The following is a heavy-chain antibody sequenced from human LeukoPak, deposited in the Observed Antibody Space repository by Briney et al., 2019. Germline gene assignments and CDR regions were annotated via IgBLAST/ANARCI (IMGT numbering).Heavy chain of an antibody. D-gene: IGHD4-17*01. CDR2: IYYSGST. Sequence: PSETLSLTCTVSGGSISSYYWSRIRQPPGKGLEWIGYIYYSGSTNYNPSLKSRVTISVDTSKNQFSLKLSSVTAADTAVYYCARDDGDYEHSLDYWGQGTLVTVSS. J-gene: IGHJ4*02. CDR1: GGSISSYY. V-gene: IGHV4-59*01. CDR3: ARDDGDYEHSLDY.